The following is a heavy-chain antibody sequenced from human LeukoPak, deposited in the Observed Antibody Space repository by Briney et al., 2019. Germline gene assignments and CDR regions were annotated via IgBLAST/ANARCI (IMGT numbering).Heavy chain of an antibody. V-gene: IGHV4-59*01. CDR3: ARGSGWYYY. J-gene: IGHJ4*02. CDR1: GGSISSYY. D-gene: IGHD6-19*01. Sequence: SEALSLPFTVSGGSISSYYWSWMRQPPGKGVEGSGYIYYSGSTNYNPSLKSRVTISVDTSKNQFSLKLSSMTAADTAVYYCARGSGWYYYWGQGTLVTVSS. CDR2: IYYSGST.